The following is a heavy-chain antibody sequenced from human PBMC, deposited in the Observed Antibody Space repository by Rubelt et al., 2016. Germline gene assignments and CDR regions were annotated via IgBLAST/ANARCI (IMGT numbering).Heavy chain of an antibody. Sequence: QVQLQESGPGLVKPSETLSLTCTVSGFSISSGYLWGWIRQPPGKGLEWIGSISHSGTTYYNPSLKSRVAISLDTSKNHFPRKLTSETAADTAVYYCARGRRYRMGSSGWYPWGQGTLVTVSS. J-gene: IGHJ5*02. D-gene: IGHD6-19*01. V-gene: IGHV4-38-2*02. CDR3: ARGRRYRMGSSGWYP. CDR2: ISHSGTT. CDR1: GFSISSGYL.